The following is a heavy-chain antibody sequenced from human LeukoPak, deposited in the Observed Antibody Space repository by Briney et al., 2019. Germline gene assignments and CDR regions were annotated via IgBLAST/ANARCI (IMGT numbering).Heavy chain of an antibody. Sequence: SETLSLTCTVSGGSISSYYWSWIRQPPGKGLEWIGYIYYSGSTNYNPSLKSRVTISVDTSKNQFSLKLSSVTAADTAVYYCASVVAVAGTYFDYWGQETLVTVSS. V-gene: IGHV4-59*01. J-gene: IGHJ4*02. D-gene: IGHD6-19*01. CDR2: IYYSGST. CDR3: ASVVAVAGTYFDY. CDR1: GGSISSYY.